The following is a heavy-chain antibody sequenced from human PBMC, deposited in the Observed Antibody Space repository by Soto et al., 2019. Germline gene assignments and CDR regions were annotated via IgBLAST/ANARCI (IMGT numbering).Heavy chain of an antibody. J-gene: IGHJ5*02. D-gene: IGHD1-26*01. CDR2: ISAYNGNT. CDR1: GYTFTSYG. V-gene: IGHV1-18*01. CDR3: ARVVGALGHWFDP. Sequence: GASVKVSCKASGYTFTSYGISWVLQAPGQGLEWMGRISAYNGNTNYAQKLQGRVTMTTGTSTSTAYMELRSLRSDDTAVYYCARVVGALGHWFDPWGQGTLVTVSS.